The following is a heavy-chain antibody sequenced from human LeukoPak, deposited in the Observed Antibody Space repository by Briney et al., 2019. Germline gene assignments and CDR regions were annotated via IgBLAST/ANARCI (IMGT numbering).Heavy chain of an antibody. D-gene: IGHD3-22*01. V-gene: IGHV1-2*06. Sequence: GASVKVSCKASGYTFTGYYMHWVRQAPGQGLEWMGRINPNSGGTNYAQKFQGRVTMTKDTSISAAYMELSRLRSDDTAVYYCARDRSMIISYWGQGTLVTVSS. J-gene: IGHJ4*02. CDR3: ARDRSMIISY. CDR1: GYTFTGYY. CDR2: INPNSGGT.